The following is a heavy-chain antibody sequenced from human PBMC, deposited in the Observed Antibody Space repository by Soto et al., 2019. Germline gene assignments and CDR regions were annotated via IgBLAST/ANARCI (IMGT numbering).Heavy chain of an antibody. V-gene: IGHV4-61*01. CDR3: ARGIAVAGKKIDY. Sequence: SETLSLTCTVSGGSVSSGSYYWSWIRQPPGKGLEWIGYIYYSGSTNYNPSLKSRVTISVDTSKNQFSLKLSSVTAADTAVYYCARGIAVAGKKIDYWGQGTLVTVS. CDR2: IYYSGST. CDR1: GGSVSSGSYY. D-gene: IGHD6-19*01. J-gene: IGHJ4*02.